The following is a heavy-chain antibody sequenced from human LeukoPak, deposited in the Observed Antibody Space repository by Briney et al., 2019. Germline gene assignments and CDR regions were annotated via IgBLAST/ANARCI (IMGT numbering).Heavy chain of an antibody. J-gene: IGHJ6*03. Sequence: SETLSLTCAVYGGSFSGYYWSWVRQPPGKGLEWIGEINHSGSTNYNPSLKSRVTISVDTSKNQFSLKLSSVTAADTAVYYCASLSNYYYYMDVWGKGTTVTVSS. V-gene: IGHV4-34*01. CDR2: INHSGST. CDR3: ASLSNYYYYMDV. CDR1: GGSFSGYY.